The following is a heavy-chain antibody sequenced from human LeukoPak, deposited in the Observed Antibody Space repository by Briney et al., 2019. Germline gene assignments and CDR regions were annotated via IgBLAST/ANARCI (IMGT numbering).Heavy chain of an antibody. V-gene: IGHV4-59*01. CDR3: ARVYSYGEIWFDP. Sequence: PSETLSLTCTVSGGSISSFFWSWIRQPPGEGLEWIGHIFYTGRTTYSHSLKSRVTISIDTSKSQFSLKMSCVTAADTAVYYCARVYSYGEIWFDPWGHGTLVTVSS. J-gene: IGHJ5*02. CDR1: GGSISSFF. D-gene: IGHD5-18*01. CDR2: IFYTGRT.